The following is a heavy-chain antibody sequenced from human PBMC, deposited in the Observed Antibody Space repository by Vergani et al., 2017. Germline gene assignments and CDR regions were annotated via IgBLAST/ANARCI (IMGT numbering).Heavy chain of an antibody. CDR3: AKKGDYCSGGSCYSGHPFDY. V-gene: IGHV3-23*04. CDR2: ISGSGGST. J-gene: IGHJ4*02. CDR1: GFTFSSYA. Sequence: EVQLVESGGGLVQPGGSLRLSCAASGFTFSSYAMSWVRQAPGKGLEWVSAISGSGGSTYYADSVKGRFTISRDNSKNTLYLQMNSLRAEDTAVYYCAKKGDYCSGGSCYSGHPFDYWGQGTLVTVSS. D-gene: IGHD2-15*01.